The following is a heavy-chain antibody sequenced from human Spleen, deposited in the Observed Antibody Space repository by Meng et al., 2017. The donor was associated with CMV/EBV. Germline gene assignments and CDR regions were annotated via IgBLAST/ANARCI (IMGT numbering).Heavy chain of an antibody. V-gene: IGHV4-59*01. J-gene: IGHJ3*02. CDR1: GGSISSYY. CDR3: GRDGIARAFDI. Sequence: SETLSLTCTVSGGSISSYYWSWIRQPPGKGLEWIGYIYYSGSTNYSPSLESRVTISLDMSKNQFSLKLKSVTAADTAVYYCGRDGIARAFDIWGQGTMVTVSS. D-gene: IGHD6-13*01. CDR2: IYYSGST.